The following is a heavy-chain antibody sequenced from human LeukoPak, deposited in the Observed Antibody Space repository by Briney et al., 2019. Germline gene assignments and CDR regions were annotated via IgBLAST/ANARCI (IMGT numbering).Heavy chain of an antibody. J-gene: IGHJ3*02. D-gene: IGHD3-3*01. CDR2: IDTNTGNP. CDR1: GYTFTNFA. Sequence: ASVKVSCKASGYTFTNFAMNWVRQAPGQGLGWMGWIDTNTGNPTYAQGFTGRFVFSLDTSVTTAYLQISSLKAEDTAVYYCARIPSGPTHPGPKDAFDIWGQGTMVTVSS. V-gene: IGHV7-4-1*02. CDR3: ARIPSGPTHPGPKDAFDI.